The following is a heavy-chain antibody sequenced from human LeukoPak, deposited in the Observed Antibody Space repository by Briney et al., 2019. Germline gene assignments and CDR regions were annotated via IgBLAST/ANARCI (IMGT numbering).Heavy chain of an antibody. J-gene: IGHJ4*02. CDR2: ISSNGGST. D-gene: IGHD2-2*01. V-gene: IGHV3-64D*06. Sequence: GGSLRLSCSASGFTFSSYAMHWVRQAPGKGLEYVSAISSNGGSTYYADSVKGRFTISRDNSKNTLYLQMSSLRAEDTAVYYCVKDRGNIVVVPAAHSVFDYWGQGTLVTVSS. CDR1: GFTFSSYA. CDR3: VKDRGNIVVVPAAHSVFDY.